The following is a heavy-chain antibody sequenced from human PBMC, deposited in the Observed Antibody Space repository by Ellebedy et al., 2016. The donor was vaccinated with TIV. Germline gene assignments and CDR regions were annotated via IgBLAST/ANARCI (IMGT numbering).Heavy chain of an antibody. CDR3: ARATQPETDYGDYGAPYYYYYGMDV. CDR1: GGSISSYY. J-gene: IGHJ6*02. D-gene: IGHD4-17*01. Sequence: GSLRLXXTVSGGSISSYYWSWIRQPAGKGLEWIGRIYTSGSTNYNPSLKSRVTISVDTSKNQFSLKLSSVTAADTAVYYCARATQPETDYGDYGAPYYYYYGMDVWGQGTTVTVSS. V-gene: IGHV4-4*07. CDR2: IYTSGST.